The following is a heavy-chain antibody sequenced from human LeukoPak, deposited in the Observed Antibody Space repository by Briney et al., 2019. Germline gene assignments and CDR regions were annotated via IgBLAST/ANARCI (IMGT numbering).Heavy chain of an antibody. CDR3: AREGSVTMVRGVTGY. CDR2: ISYDGSNK. D-gene: IGHD3-10*01. CDR1: GFTFSSYA. Sequence: PGGSLRLSCAASGFTFSSYAMSWVRQAPGKGLEWVAVISYDGSNKYYADSVKGRFTISRDNSKNTLYLQMNSLRAEDTAVYYCAREGSVTMVRGVTGYWGQGTLVTVSS. J-gene: IGHJ4*02. V-gene: IGHV3-30*03.